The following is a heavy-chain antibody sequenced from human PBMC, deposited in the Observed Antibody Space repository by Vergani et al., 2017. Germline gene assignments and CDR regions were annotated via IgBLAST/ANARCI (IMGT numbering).Heavy chain of an antibody. Sequence: QVQLQQWGAGLLKPSETLSLTCAVYGGSFSGYYWSWIRQPPGKGLEWIGEINHSGRTNYTPSLKSRVTISVDTSKNQFSLKLSSVTAADTAVYYCARVRRPRAMVRGSSNYYYYYGMDVWGQGTTVTVSS. V-gene: IGHV4-34*01. D-gene: IGHD3-10*01. CDR1: GGSFSGYY. J-gene: IGHJ6*02. CDR2: INHSGRT. CDR3: ARVRRPRAMVRGSSNYYYYYGMDV.